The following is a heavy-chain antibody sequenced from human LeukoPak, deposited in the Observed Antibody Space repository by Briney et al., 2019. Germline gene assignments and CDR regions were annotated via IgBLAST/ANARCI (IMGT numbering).Heavy chain of an antibody. CDR1: GYTFTSYA. CDR2: INAGNGNT. CDR3: ARDQGVGATGFDY. V-gene: IGHV1-3*01. D-gene: IGHD1-26*01. J-gene: IGHJ4*02. Sequence: GASVKVSCKASGYTFTSYAMHWVRQAPGQRLEWMGWINAGNGNTKYSQKFQGRVTITRDTSASTAYMELSSLRSEDTAVYYCARDQGVGATGFDYWGQGTLVTVSS.